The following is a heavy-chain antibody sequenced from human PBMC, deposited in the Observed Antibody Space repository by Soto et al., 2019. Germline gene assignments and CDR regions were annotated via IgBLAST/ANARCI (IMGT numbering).Heavy chain of an antibody. Sequence: GGSLRLSCAASGFTFSSYAMSWVRQAPGKGLEWVSAISGSGGSKYYADSVKGRFTISRDNSKNTLYLQMNSLRAEDTAVYYCANYGDYTRYYYYYMDVWGKGTTVTVSS. D-gene: IGHD4-17*01. J-gene: IGHJ6*03. CDR2: ISGSGGSK. V-gene: IGHV3-23*01. CDR1: GFTFSSYA. CDR3: ANYGDYTRYYYYYMDV.